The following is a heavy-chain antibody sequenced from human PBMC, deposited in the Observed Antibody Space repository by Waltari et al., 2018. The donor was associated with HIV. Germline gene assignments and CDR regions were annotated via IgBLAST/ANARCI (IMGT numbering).Heavy chain of an antibody. CDR2: IKQDGSEK. J-gene: IGHJ3*02. D-gene: IGHD1-1*01. V-gene: IGHV3-7*01. CDR1: GFTFRSYW. Sequence: EVQLVESGGGLVQPGGPLRLSFAPPGFTFRSYWMSWVRQAPGKGLEWVANIKQDGSEKYYVDSVKGRFTISRDNAKNSLYLQMNSLRAEDTAVYYCARDNWNDGLDIWGQGTMVTVSS. CDR3: ARDNWNDGLDI.